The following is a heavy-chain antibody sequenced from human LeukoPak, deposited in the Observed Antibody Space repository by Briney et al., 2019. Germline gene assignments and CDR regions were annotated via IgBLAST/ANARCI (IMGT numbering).Heavy chain of an antibody. CDR3: AKDLGTRSAHDALDI. J-gene: IGHJ3*02. D-gene: IGHD1-1*01. Sequence: PGGSLRLSCAASGFAFRNYGVHWVRQAPGKGLEWVTFIRDDGSIKSYADSVKGRFTISRDNSKNTMYLQMDSLRAEDTAIYYCAKDLGTRSAHDALDIWGQGTMVTVSS. CDR2: IRDDGSIK. V-gene: IGHV3-30*02. CDR1: GFAFRNYG.